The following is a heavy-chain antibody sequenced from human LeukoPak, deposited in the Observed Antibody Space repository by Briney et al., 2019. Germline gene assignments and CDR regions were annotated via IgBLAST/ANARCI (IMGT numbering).Heavy chain of an antibody. D-gene: IGHD3-22*01. J-gene: IGHJ3*02. V-gene: IGHV4-61*02. CDR3: ARDLRRGDDYYDSSGPILDAFDI. Sequence: PSQTLSLTRTVSGGSISSGSYYWSWIRQPAGKGLEWIGRIYTSGSTNYNPSLKSRVTISVDTSKNQFSLKLSSVTAADTAVYYCARDLRRGDDYYDSSGPILDAFDIWGQGTMVTVSS. CDR1: GGSISSGSYY. CDR2: IYTSGST.